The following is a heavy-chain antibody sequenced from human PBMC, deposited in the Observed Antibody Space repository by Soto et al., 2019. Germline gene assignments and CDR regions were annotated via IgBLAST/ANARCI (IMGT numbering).Heavy chain of an antibody. CDR1: GGTFSSYS. CDR3: ARDGGRHSGGIDY. V-gene: IGHV1-69*01. J-gene: IGHJ4*02. CDR2: IIPIFGTA. Sequence: QVQLVQSGAEVKKPGSSVKVSCKASGGTFSSYSINWVRQAPGQGLEWMGEIIPIFGTANYAQKFQSRVTMTADESTSTAYMELSSLRSEDTAVYYCARDGGRHSGGIDYWGQGTLVTVSS. D-gene: IGHD1-26*01.